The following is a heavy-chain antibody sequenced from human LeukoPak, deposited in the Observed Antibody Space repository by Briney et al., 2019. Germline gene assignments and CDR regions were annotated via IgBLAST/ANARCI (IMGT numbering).Heavy chain of an antibody. Sequence: SETLSLTCTVSGGSISSYYWSWIRQPPGKGLEWIGYIYYSGSTNFNPSLKSRVTISVDTSKNQFSLKLSSVTAADTAVYYCARGLYDAFDIWGQGTMVTVSS. CDR1: GGSISSYY. V-gene: IGHV4-59*01. D-gene: IGHD2-2*02. CDR3: ARGLYDAFDI. CDR2: IYYSGST. J-gene: IGHJ3*02.